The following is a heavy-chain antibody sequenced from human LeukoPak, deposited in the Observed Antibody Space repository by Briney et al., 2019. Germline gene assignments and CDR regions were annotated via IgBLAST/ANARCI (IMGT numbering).Heavy chain of an antibody. CDR2: IYTSGST. J-gene: IGHJ4*02. Sequence: SETLSLTCTVSGGFISSYYWSWIRQPAGKGLEWIGRIYTSGSTNYNPSLKSRVTMSVDTSKNQFSLKLSSVTAADTAVYYCARDTGIRGYSGYDLGYWGQGTLVTVSS. V-gene: IGHV4-4*07. CDR1: GGFISSYY. D-gene: IGHD5-12*01. CDR3: ARDTGIRGYSGYDLGY.